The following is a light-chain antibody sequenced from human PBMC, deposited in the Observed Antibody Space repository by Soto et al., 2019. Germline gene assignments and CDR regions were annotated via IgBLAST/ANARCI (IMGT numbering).Light chain of an antibody. CDR2: GAS. Sequence: EIVLTQSPGTLSLSPGERATLSCRASQSVSSSYLAWYQQKPGQAPRLLIYGASSRPTGIPDRFSGSRSGTDFTLTISRLEPEDCAVYDCQQYGSSLFTFGPGTKVDIK. V-gene: IGKV3-20*01. CDR1: QSVSSSY. CDR3: QQYGSSLFT. J-gene: IGKJ3*01.